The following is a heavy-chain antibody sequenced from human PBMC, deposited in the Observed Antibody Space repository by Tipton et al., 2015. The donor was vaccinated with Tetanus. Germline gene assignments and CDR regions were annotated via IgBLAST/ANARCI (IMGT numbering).Heavy chain of an antibody. V-gene: IGHV3-21*01. CDR1: GFIFSSYT. J-gene: IGHJ4*02. Sequence: SLRLSCEVSGFIFSSYTMNWVRQAPGKGLEWVASISSTSSYIYYADSLKGRFTISRDNAKYSLYLEMNILRAEETAVYYCASGSALDCWGQGTLGPVSS. D-gene: IGHD3-10*01. CDR3: ASGSALDC. CDR2: ISSTSSYI.